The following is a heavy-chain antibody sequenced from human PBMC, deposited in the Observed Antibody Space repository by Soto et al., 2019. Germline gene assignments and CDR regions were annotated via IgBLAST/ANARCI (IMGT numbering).Heavy chain of an antibody. Sequence: AGSLRLSCAVSGVTVNSNFMSWVRQAPGKGMEWDSVIFSGGNADYADSVKGRFIMSRDISKNTLYLQMNSLRAEDTAVYFCVKEFRGAFDYWGQGTLVTVSS. V-gene: IGHV3-53*01. J-gene: IGHJ4*02. CDR2: IFSGGNA. CDR1: GVTVNSNF. CDR3: VKEFRGAFDY. D-gene: IGHD3-10*01.